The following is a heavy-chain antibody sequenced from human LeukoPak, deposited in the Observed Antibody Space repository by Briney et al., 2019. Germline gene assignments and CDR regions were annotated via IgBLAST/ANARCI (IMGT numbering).Heavy chain of an antibody. CDR2: ISGSGGST. CDR3: AKGPHVLRYFDWPPTGY. CDR1: GFTFSSYA. J-gene: IGHJ4*02. D-gene: IGHD3-9*01. V-gene: IGHV3-23*01. Sequence: GGSLRLSCAASGFTFSSYAMSWVRQAPGKGLEWVSAISGSGGSTYYADSVKGRFTISRDNSKNTLYLQMNSLRAEDTAVYYCAKGPHVLRYFDWPPTGYWGQGTLVTASS.